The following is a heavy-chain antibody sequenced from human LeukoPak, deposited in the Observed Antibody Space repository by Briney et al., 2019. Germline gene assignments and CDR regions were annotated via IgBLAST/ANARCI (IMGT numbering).Heavy chain of an antibody. CDR3: AKRLSGSSGWYPANDWYFDL. J-gene: IGHJ2*01. CDR2: ISGSGGST. CDR1: GFTFSSYA. V-gene: IGHV3-23*01. Sequence: PGGSLRLSCAASGFTFSSYAMSWVRQAPGKGLEWVSAISGSGGSTYYADSVKGRFTISRDNSKNTLYLQMNGLRAEDTAVYYCAKRLSGSSGWYPANDWYFDLWGRGTLVTVST. D-gene: IGHD6-19*01.